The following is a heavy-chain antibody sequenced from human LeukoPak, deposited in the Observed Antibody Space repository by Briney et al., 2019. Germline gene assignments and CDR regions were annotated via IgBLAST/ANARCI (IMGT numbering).Heavy chain of an antibody. Sequence: TGGSLRLSCAASGFTSSDYYMSWIRQAPGKGLEWVSYISRNSYTNYADSVKGRFTISRDNAKNSLYLQMASLRAEDTAVYYCARMGIAAVGAYYFDYWGQGTLVAVSS. CDR2: ISRNSYT. D-gene: IGHD6-13*01. CDR3: ARMGIAAVGAYYFDY. CDR1: GFTSSDYY. J-gene: IGHJ4*02. V-gene: IGHV3-11*06.